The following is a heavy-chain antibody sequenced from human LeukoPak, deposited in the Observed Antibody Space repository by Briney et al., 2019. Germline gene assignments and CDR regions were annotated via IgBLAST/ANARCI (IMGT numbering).Heavy chain of an antibody. V-gene: IGHV1-69*06. J-gene: IGHJ3*02. Sequence: ASVKVSCKASGGTFSSYAISWGRQAPGQGGEWMGRIIPIFVTANYAQKFQGRVTITADKSTSTAYMELSSLRSEDTAVYYCAPYQYCGGDCLDAXDIXXQGTXVTVSS. D-gene: IGHD2-21*02. CDR3: APYQYCGGDCLDAXDI. CDR1: GGTFSSYA. CDR2: IIPIFVTA.